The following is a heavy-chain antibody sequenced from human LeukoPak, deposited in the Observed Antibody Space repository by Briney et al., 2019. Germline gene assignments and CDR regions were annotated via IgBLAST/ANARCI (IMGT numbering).Heavy chain of an antibody. CDR3: AKGRWDQLLCEIDY. D-gene: IGHD2-2*01. CDR2: ISGNGGTA. V-gene: IGHV3-23*01. Sequence: GGSLRLSCAASGFTFSSYAMNWVRQAPGKGLEWVSGISGNGGTADYADSVKGRFIISRDNSKNMLYLQMNSLRADDTAVYYRAKGRWDQLLCEIDYWGQGTLVTVSS. J-gene: IGHJ4*02. CDR1: GFTFSSYA.